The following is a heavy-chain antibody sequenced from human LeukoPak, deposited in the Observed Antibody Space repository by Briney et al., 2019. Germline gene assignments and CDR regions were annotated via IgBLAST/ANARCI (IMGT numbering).Heavy chain of an antibody. CDR1: GFTCISYS. V-gene: IGHV3-30*04. CDR3: ARGVRGSSWLSFDY. Sequence: GGSLRLSCAASGFTCISYSMHWVRQAPGKGREGVALISYDGSHKYYADSVKGRFTISRDNSKNTLYLQMNSLRAEDTAIYYCARGVRGSSWLSFDYWGQGTMVTVSS. J-gene: IGHJ4*02. D-gene: IGHD6-13*01. CDR2: ISYDGSHK.